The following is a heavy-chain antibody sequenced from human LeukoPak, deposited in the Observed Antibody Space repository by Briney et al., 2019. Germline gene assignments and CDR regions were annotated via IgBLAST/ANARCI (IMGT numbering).Heavy chain of an antibody. J-gene: IGHJ4*02. V-gene: IGHV3-30*19. Sequence: TGGSLRLSCAASGFTFSNYVMHWVRQAPGKGLEWVAVIFYDGTNKYYTDSVKGRFTVSRDNSKNTLYLQMNSLRAEDTAVYYCAKVRIAARIFDYWGQGTLVTVSS. CDR2: IFYDGTNK. CDR1: GFTFSNYV. CDR3: AKVRIAARIFDY. D-gene: IGHD6-6*01.